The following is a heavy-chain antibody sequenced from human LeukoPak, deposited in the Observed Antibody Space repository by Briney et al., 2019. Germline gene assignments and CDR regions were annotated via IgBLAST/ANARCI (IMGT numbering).Heavy chain of an antibody. D-gene: IGHD3-22*01. CDR2: IVVGSGNT. Sequence: SVKVSCKASGFTFTSSAMQWVRQARGQRLEWIGWIVVGSGNTNYAQKFQERVTITRDMSTSTAYMELSSVRSEDTAVYYCAADRYDSSGYYHFDYWGQGTLVTVSS. J-gene: IGHJ4*02. CDR3: AADRYDSSGYYHFDY. V-gene: IGHV1-58*02. CDR1: GFTFTSSA.